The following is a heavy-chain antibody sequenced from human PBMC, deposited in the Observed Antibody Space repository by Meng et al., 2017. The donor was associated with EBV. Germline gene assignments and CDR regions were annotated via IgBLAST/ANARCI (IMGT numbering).Heavy chain of an antibody. D-gene: IGHD4-17*01. CDR2: IIPLFHTT. J-gene: IGHJ4*02. CDR1: GGILRSFA. CDR3: ASAEHYGDYVFEY. Sequence: QVQLVQSGAEVKQPGSSVKVSCKTSGGILRSFAISWVRQAPGQGLEWMGGIIPLFHTTNYAQKFQGRLHIIADEPSATTYMELSSLRSEDTAIYYCASAEHYGDYVFEYWGQGTLVTVSS. V-gene: IGHV1-69*01.